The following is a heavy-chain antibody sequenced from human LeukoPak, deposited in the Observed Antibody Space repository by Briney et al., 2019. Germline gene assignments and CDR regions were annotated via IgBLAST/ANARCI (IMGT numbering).Heavy chain of an antibody. CDR3: ARVEMATLRGPFDY. CDR1: GGTFSSYA. J-gene: IGHJ4*02. Sequence: SVKVSCKASGGTFSSYAISWVRQAPEQGLEWMGRIIPIFGIANYAQKFQGRVTITADKSTSTAYMELSSLRSEDTAVYYCARVEMATLRGPFDYWGQGTLVTVSS. D-gene: IGHD5-24*01. V-gene: IGHV1-69*04. CDR2: IIPIFGIA.